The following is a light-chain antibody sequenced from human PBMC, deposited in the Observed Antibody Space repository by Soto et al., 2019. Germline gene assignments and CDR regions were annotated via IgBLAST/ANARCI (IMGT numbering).Light chain of an antibody. Sequence: DIHMTQSPSTLSLSLGDRVTITCLASQTISSWLAWYQQKPGKAPKLLIYAASSLQSGVPSRFSGSGSGTDFTLTISSLQPEDFATYYCQQSYSTPRTFGQGTKVDIK. J-gene: IGKJ1*01. CDR2: AAS. V-gene: IGKV1-39*01. CDR3: QQSYSTPRT. CDR1: QTISSW.